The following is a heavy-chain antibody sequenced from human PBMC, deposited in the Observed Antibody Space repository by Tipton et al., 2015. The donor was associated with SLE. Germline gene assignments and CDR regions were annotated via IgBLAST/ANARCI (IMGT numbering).Heavy chain of an antibody. V-gene: IGHV4-61*09. CDR3: AREGERFLERGGAFDI. J-gene: IGHJ3*02. CDR2: IYTGGTT. Sequence: TLSLTCTVSGASIRSGNYYWSWIRQPAGKGLEWIGHIYTGGTTNYNPSVKSRASISVDTSKNQFSLKLNSVTDADTAVYYCAREGERFLERGGAFDIWGQGTVVTVSS. CDR1: GASIRSGNYY. D-gene: IGHD3-3*01.